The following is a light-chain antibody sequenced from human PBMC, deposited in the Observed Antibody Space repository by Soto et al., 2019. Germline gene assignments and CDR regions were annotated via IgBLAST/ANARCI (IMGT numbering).Light chain of an antibody. CDR3: QQTASAPPWT. CDR2: AAS. Sequence: DIQMTQSPSSVSASVGDRVTFTCRASQGISSWLAWYQQKPGKAPKLLIYAASTLQGAVPSRFSGRGSGTDFSLTISSLRLEDIATYYCQQTASAPPWTFGQGTKVEIK. J-gene: IGKJ1*01. V-gene: IGKV1-12*01. CDR1: QGISSW.